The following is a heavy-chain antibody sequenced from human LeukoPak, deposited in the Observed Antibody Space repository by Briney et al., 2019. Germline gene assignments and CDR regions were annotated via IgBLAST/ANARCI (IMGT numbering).Heavy chain of an antibody. CDR3: ARAYGDFYNWYDP. J-gene: IGHJ5*02. D-gene: IGHD4-17*01. V-gene: IGHV1-18*01. CDR1: GYSYSTYG. Sequence: GASVKVSCKASGYSYSTYGISWVRQAAGQGLEWMGWISTDSGATKYAEKFQGRVTVTTHTSTTTSTLELRSLRSDDTAMYYCARAYGDFYNWYDPWGQGTLVIVSS. CDR2: ISTDSGAT.